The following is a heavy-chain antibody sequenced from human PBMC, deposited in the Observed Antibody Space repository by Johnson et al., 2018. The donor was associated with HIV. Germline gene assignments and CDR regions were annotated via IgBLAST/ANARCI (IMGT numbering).Heavy chain of an antibody. D-gene: IGHD6-6*01. Sequence: QVQLVESGGGLIQPGRSLRLSCTASGFTFGDYAMSWIRQAPGKGLEWVSYISSSGSTIYYADSVKGRFTISRDNAKNSLYLQMNSLRAEDTAVYYCARDLELAGGYSSSSGRSAFDIWGQGTMVTVSS. CDR3: ARDLELAGGYSSSSGRSAFDI. CDR1: GFTFGDYA. V-gene: IGHV3-11*04. J-gene: IGHJ3*02. CDR2: ISSSGSTI.